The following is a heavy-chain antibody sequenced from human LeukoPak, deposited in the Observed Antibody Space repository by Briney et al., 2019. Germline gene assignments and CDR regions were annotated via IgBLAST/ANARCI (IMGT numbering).Heavy chain of an antibody. Sequence: GGSLRLSCAASGFTFSSYGMHWFRQAPGKGLEWVSFISYDGRNTHFADSVKGRFTISRDNSKNTLSLQMNSLRADDTAVYYCVNSNFDPWGQGTLVIVSS. D-gene: IGHD2/OR15-2a*01. V-gene: IGHV3-30*19. J-gene: IGHJ5*02. CDR2: ISYDGRNT. CDR3: VNSNFDP. CDR1: GFTFSSYG.